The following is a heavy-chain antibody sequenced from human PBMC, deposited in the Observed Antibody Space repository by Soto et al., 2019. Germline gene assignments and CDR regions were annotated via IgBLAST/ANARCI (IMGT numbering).Heavy chain of an antibody. CDR2: INAGNGNT. V-gene: IGHV1-3*01. D-gene: IGHD2-2*01. CDR1: GYTFTNYA. CDR3: AREACSGTSCHTQENYYAMDF. J-gene: IGHJ6*02. Sequence: QVQLVQSGAEVKKPGASVKVSCKASGYTFTNYAMHWVRQAPGQRLKWMGWINAGNGNTKYSQKFQGRVTITRDTSASTVYIELSSLRSEETAVYYCAREACSGTSCHTQENYYAMDFWGQGTMDTVSS.